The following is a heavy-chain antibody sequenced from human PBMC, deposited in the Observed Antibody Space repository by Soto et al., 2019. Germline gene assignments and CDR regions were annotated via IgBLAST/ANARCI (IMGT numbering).Heavy chain of an antibody. CDR3: ARGSYDSYYYYYMDV. D-gene: IGHD5-12*01. CDR1: GYTFTSYD. CDR2: MNPNSGNT. J-gene: IGHJ6*03. Sequence: ASVKVSCKASGYTFTSYDINWVRQATGQGLEWMGWMNPNSGNTGYAQKFQGRVTMTRNTSISTAYMELSSLRSEDTAVYYCARGSYDSYYYYYMDVWGKGTTVTVSS. V-gene: IGHV1-8*01.